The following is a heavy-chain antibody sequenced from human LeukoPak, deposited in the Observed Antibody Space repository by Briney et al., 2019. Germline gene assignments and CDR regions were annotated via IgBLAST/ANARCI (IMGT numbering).Heavy chain of an antibody. CDR3: ARVDYDSSGLNWFDP. V-gene: IGHV5-51*07. D-gene: IGHD3-22*01. CDR1: GYSFTSYW. J-gene: IGHJ5*02. CDR2: IYPGDSDT. Sequence: GESLKISCKGSGYSFTSYWIGWVHQMPGKGLEWMGIIYPGDSDTRYSPSFQGQVTISADKSISTAYLQWSSLKASDTAMYYCARVDYDSSGLNWFDPWGQGTLVTVSS.